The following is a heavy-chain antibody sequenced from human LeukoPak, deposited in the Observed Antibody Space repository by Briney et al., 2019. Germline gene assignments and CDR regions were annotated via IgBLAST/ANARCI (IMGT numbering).Heavy chain of an antibody. CDR2: ISYDGSNK. J-gene: IGHJ4*02. V-gene: IGHV3-30*18. CDR1: GFTFSSYG. Sequence: GRSLRLSCAASGFTFSSYGMHWVRQAPGKGLEWVAVISYDGSNKYYADSVKGRFTIPRDNSKNTLYLQMNSLRAEDTAVYYCAKVEYVDIVATITPLEWGQGTLVTVSS. CDR3: AKVEYVDIVATITPLE. D-gene: IGHD5-12*01.